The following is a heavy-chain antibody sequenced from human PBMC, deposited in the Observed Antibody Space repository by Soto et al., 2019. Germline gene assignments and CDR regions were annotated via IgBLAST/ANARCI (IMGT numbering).Heavy chain of an antibody. CDR3: ARSYYYDSSGYPEGVLDP. CDR1: GFTFSSYG. J-gene: IGHJ5*02. Sequence: QVQLVESGGGVVQPGRSLRLSCAASGFTFSSYGMHWVRQAPGKGLEWVAVIWYDGSNKYYADSVKGRFTISRDNSKNTLYLQMNSLRAEDTAVYYCARSYYYDSSGYPEGVLDPWGQGTLVTVSS. V-gene: IGHV3-33*01. D-gene: IGHD3-22*01. CDR2: IWYDGSNK.